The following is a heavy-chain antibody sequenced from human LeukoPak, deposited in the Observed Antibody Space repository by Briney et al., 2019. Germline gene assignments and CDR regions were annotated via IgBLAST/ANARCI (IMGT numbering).Heavy chain of an antibody. D-gene: IGHD1-14*01. CDR2: ISSNGGST. CDR1: GFTFISYA. CDR3: AKGSGINHYHWIDP. Sequence: GGSLRLSCSASGFTFISYAMHWVRQAPGKGLEYVSTISSNGGSTYYADSVKGRFTISRDNSKNTLYLQMDSLRAEDTALYYCAKGSGINHYHWIDPWGQGTLVTVSS. J-gene: IGHJ5*02. V-gene: IGHV3-64*04.